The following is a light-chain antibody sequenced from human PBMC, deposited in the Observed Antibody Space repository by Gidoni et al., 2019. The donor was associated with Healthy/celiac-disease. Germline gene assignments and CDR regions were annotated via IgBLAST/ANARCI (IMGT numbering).Light chain of an antibody. CDR2: GAS. Sequence: EIVWTQSPGTLSLSPGERATLSCRASQSVTSNYLAWYQQKPGRSTRLLISGASSRATGVPDRFSGSGSGTDFTLTISRLESEDFAVYYCQQYGSSLITFGQGTRLQIK. CDR3: QQYGSSLIT. CDR1: QSVTSNY. V-gene: IGKV3-20*01. J-gene: IGKJ5*01.